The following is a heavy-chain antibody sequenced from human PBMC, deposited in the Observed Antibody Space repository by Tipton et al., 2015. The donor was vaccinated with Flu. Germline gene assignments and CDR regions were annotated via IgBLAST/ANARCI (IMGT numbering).Heavy chain of an antibody. Sequence: DSVKGRFTISRDNARNSLYLQMNSLRAEDTAVYYCAAWGSSSSHRGTFDYWGQGTLVTVSS. D-gene: IGHD6-13*01. J-gene: IGHJ4*02. CDR3: AAWGSSSSHRGTFDY. V-gene: IGHV3-48*03.